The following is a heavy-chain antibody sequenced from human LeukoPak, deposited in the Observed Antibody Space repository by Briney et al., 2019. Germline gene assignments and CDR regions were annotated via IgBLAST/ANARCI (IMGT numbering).Heavy chain of an antibody. V-gene: IGHV1-69*01. D-gene: IGHD6-13*01. CDR3: ARDEQDSSSWYARWFDP. CDR1: GGTFSSYT. Sequence: SVKVSCKASGGTFSSYTISWVRQAPGQGLEWMGGIIPIFGTPHYAQTFQGRVTITADESTSTAYMELSSLRSEDTAVYYCARDEQDSSSWYARWFDPWGQGALVTVSS. CDR2: IIPIFGTP. J-gene: IGHJ5*02.